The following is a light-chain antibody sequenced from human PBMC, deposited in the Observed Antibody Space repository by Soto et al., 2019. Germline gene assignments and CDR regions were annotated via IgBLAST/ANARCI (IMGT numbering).Light chain of an antibody. CDR2: LDSDGSH. J-gene: IGLJ2*01. CDR3: QTWCTGSHVV. V-gene: IGLV4-69*01. Sequence: QLVLTQSHSASASLGASVKLTCTLSSGHSSYAIAWHQQQPEKGPRYLMKLDSDGSHTKGDAIPDRFSGSSSGAERYLTISSLQSEDEADYYCQTWCTGSHVVFGGGTKLTVL. CDR1: SGHSSYA.